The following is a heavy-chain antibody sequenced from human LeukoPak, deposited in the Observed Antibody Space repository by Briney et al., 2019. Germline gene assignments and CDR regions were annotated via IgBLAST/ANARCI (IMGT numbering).Heavy chain of an antibody. CDR2: ITSSSTYI. J-gene: IGHJ4*02. V-gene: IGHV3-21*01. CDR3: ARHVVAVGFDY. D-gene: IGHD3-22*01. Sequence: GALRLSCAASGFTFSTYTMNWVRQAPGKGLEWVSSITSSSTYIYYADSVKGRFTISRDNAKNSLYLQMNSLRAEDTAVYYCARHVVAVGFDYWGQGTLVTVSS. CDR1: GFTFSTYT.